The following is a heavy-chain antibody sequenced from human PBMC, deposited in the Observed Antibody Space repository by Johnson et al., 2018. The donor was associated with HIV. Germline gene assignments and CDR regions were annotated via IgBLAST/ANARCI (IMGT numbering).Heavy chain of an antibody. V-gene: IGHV3-15*01. D-gene: IGHD3-16*02. Sequence: VQLVESGGGVVQPGGSLRLSCAASGFTFSNVWMTWVRQAPGKGLELVGRIKRKIEGETTDYAAPVKGRFTISRDDSKNTLYLQMNSLTTEDTAVYYCTTAIVIDAFDICGQGTMVTVSS. CDR1: GFTFSNVW. CDR2: IKRKIEGETT. J-gene: IGHJ3*02. CDR3: TTAIVIDAFDI.